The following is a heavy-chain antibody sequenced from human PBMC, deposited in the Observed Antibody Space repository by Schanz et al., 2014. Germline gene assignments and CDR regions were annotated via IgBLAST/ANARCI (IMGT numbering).Heavy chain of an antibody. Sequence: QVQLVQSGADVKKPGSSVRVSCKASGGTFSRLTFSWVRQAPGQGLEWMGWISAYTNNTNYAQKVQGRVTMTTDTSTGTAYMELRSLRSDDTAVYYCARDRRRYCSTASCLHDNWFDPWGQGTLVTVSS. V-gene: IGHV1-18*01. D-gene: IGHD2-2*01. CDR2: ISAYTNNT. CDR1: GGTFSRLT. CDR3: ARDRRRYCSTASCLHDNWFDP. J-gene: IGHJ5*02.